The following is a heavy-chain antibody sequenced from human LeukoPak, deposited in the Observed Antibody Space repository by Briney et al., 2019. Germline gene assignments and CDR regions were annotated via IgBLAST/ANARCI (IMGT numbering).Heavy chain of an antibody. Sequence: GGSLRLSCAASGSTFSGSAMHWVRQASGKGLEWVGRIRSKANSYATAYAASVKGRFTISRDDSKNTAYLQMNSLKTEDTAVYYCTTERGSYSRVLRCWGQGTLVTVSS. D-gene: IGHD1-26*01. CDR1: GSTFSGSA. CDR2: IRSKANSYAT. V-gene: IGHV3-73*01. J-gene: IGHJ4*02. CDR3: TTERGSYSRVLRC.